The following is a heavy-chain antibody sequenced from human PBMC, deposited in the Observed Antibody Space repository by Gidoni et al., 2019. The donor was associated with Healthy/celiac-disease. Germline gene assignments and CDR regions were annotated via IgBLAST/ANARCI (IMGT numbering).Heavy chain of an antibody. CDR2: INHSGST. Sequence: QVQLQHWGAGLLKPSETLSLTCAVYGGSFSGYYCSWIRQPQGKGLGWIVEINHSGSTNYNPSLKSRGTISVDTSKNQFSLKLSSVTSADTAVYYCARGGRGFGVVKGVDYWGQGTLVTVSS. D-gene: IGHD3-3*01. CDR1: GGSFSGYY. J-gene: IGHJ4*02. CDR3: ARGGRGFGVVKGVDY. V-gene: IGHV4-34*01.